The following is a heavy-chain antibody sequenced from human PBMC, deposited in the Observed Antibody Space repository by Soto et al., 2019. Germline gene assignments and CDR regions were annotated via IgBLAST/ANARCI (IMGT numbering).Heavy chain of an antibody. CDR1: GFTFSTYA. Sequence: VQLLDSGGGLVQPGGSPRLSCAASGFTFSTYAMSWVRQAPGKGLEWVSTISGSGDSSYYATSVKGRFTISRDNSRNTLDLQMNSLRVEDTAVYYCAKGGEGSCSQTSCLYFSDSWGQGTLVTVSS. CDR3: AKGGEGSCSQTSCLYFSDS. V-gene: IGHV3-23*01. CDR2: ISGSGDSS. D-gene: IGHD2-15*01. J-gene: IGHJ4*02.